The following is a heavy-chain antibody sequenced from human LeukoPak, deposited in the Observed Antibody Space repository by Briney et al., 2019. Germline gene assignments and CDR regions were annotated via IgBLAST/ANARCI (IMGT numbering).Heavy chain of an antibody. CDR3: TKVRLTRWDSAFDI. CDR2: ISGSSGST. Sequence: GGSLRLSCAASGFTLSSYVMNWVRQAPGKGLEWKGLEWVSTISGSSGSTYYADSVKGRFTISRDNSKNTPYLQMNSLRAEDTAVYYCTKVRLTRWDSAFDIWGQGTMVTVSS. D-gene: IGHD5-24*01. CDR1: GFTLSSYV. V-gene: IGHV3-23*01. J-gene: IGHJ3*02.